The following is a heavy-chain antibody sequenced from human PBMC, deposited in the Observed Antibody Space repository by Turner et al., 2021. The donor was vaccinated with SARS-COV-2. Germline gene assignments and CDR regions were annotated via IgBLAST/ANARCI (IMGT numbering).Heavy chain of an antibody. CDR1: GYTFTSSG. CDR2: IISDSGYT. CDR3: ARGPSYGDYEY. V-gene: IGHV1-18*01. Sequence: QVQLVQSGAEVGNPGASVEVPCKASGYTFTSSGLSWVRQTPGRGLEWLGWIISDSGYTTLAQKFQGRVTMTTDTTTRTASLELRSRTSDDTAVDYCARGPSYGDYEYWGQGTLITVSS. D-gene: IGHD4-17*01. J-gene: IGHJ4*02.